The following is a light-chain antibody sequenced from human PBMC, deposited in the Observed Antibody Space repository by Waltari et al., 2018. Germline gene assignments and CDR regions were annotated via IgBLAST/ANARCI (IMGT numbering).Light chain of an antibody. CDR3: QQYDNWPRT. V-gene: IGKV3-15*01. CDR1: QSICSH. J-gene: IGKJ1*01. CDR2: GAS. Sequence: EIVMTQSPATMSVSPGERATLSCRASQSICSHLAWYQQTPGQGPRLLIYGASTGATGIPARFSGRGSGTEFTLTISSLQSEDFAVYFCQQYDNWPRTFGQGTKVEI.